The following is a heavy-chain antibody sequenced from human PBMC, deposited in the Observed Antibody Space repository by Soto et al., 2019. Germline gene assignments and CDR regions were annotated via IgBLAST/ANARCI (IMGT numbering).Heavy chain of an antibody. D-gene: IGHD3-10*02. CDR3: AIVRVADSSLDH. CDR2: ISYDGRDI. J-gene: IGHJ4*02. V-gene: IGHV3-30*03. Sequence: GSLRLSCVGSGFIFSNYGMHWVRQAPGKGLEWVAFISYDGRDILYADSVKGRFTISRDNSKSTLFLHMNRPTAEDTAIYFCAIVRVADSSLDHWGQGTLVTVSS. CDR1: GFIFSNYG.